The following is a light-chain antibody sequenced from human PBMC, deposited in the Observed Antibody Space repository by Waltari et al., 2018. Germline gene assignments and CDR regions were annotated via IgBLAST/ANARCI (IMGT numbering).Light chain of an antibody. CDR3: QQYGSSPWT. J-gene: IGKJ1*01. Sequence: EIVLTQSPGTLSLSPGERATLSCRASQSVSSSYLAWYQQKPGQAPRVLIHGASNRATGIPDRFSGSGSGTDFTLTISRLEPEDFAVYYRQQYGSSPWTFGQGTKVEIK. CDR2: GAS. V-gene: IGKV3-20*01. CDR1: QSVSSSY.